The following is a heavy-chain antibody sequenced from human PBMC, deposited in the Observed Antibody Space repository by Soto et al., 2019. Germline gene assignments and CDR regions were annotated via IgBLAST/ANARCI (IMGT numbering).Heavy chain of an antibody. V-gene: IGHV4-30-4*01. CDR2: IYYTGKT. D-gene: IGHD2-2*01. CDR3: GRGLTSNANCIDP. Sequence: TLSLTCSVSGDYIHVGGYYWTWIRQRPGKGLEWMGYIYYTGKTYYNPSLESRLTMSVDRSKNQFSLRLTSVTAADTAVYFCGRGLTSNANCIDPWGQGTLVTISS. J-gene: IGHJ5*02. CDR1: GDYIHVGGYY.